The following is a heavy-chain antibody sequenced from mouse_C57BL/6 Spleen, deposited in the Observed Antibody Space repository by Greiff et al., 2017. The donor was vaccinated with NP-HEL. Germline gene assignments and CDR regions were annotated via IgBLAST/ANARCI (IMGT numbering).Heavy chain of an antibody. V-gene: IGHV2-5*01. J-gene: IGHJ4*01. CDR3: AKAITTVVASYYYAMDY. Sequence: LQESGPGLVQPSQSLSITCTVSGFSLTSYGVHWVRQSPGKGLEWLGVIWRGGSTDYNAAFMSRLSITKDNSKSQVFFKMNSLQADDTAIYYCAKAITTVVASYYYAMDYWGQGTSVTVSS. CDR1: GFSLTSYG. D-gene: IGHD1-1*01. CDR2: IWRGGST.